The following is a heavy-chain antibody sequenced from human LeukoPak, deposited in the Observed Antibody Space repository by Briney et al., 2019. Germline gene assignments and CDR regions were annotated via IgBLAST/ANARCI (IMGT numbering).Heavy chain of an antibody. CDR3: ARHAPIAASGYPNFDY. CDR1: GGSISSYY. CDR2: IYYSGST. Sequence: SETLSLTCTVSGGSISSYYRSWIRQPPGKGLEWIGYIYYSGSTNYNPSLKSRVTISVDTSKNQFSLKLSSVTAADTAVYYCARHAPIAASGYPNFDYWGQGTLVTVSS. V-gene: IGHV4-59*08. J-gene: IGHJ4*02. D-gene: IGHD6-13*01.